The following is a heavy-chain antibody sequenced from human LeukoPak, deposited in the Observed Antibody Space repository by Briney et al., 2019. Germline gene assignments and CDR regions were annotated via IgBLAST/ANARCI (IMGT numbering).Heavy chain of an antibody. J-gene: IGHJ4*02. CDR1: GYGFSDYY. CDR2: INPSSGGA. V-gene: IGHV1-2*02. Sequence: ASVRVSFKASGYGFSDYYIHWVRQAPGQGLEWMGGINPSSGGADYVQKFQGRVTMTRDTSISTVYMEVSRLTSDDTAVYYCARLREDIDWYFDYWGQGTLVAVSS. D-gene: IGHD3-9*01. CDR3: ARLREDIDWYFDY.